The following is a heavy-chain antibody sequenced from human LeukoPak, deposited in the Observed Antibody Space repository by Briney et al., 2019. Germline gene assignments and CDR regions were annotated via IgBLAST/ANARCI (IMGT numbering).Heavy chain of an antibody. V-gene: IGHV1-46*01. CDR2: INPSGGST. CDR3: ARVGAATDYYFHYGMDV. D-gene: IGHD2-15*01. J-gene: IGHJ6*02. CDR1: GYTFTSYY. Sequence: ASVKVSCKASGYTFTSYYMHWVRQAPGQGLEWMGIINPSGGSTSYAEKFQGRVTMTRDTSTSTVYMELSSLRSEDTAVYYCARVGAATDYYFHYGMDVWGQGTTVTVFS.